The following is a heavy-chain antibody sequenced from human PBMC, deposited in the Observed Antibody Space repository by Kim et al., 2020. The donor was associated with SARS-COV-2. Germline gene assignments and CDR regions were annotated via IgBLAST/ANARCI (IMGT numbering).Heavy chain of an antibody. J-gene: IGHJ6*02. CDR3: ASQEDRYCSSTSCYEYYYYGMDV. CDR1: GFTFGSYS. CDR2: ISSSSTI. D-gene: IGHD2-2*01. V-gene: IGHV3-48*04. Sequence: GGSLRLSCAASGFTFGSYSMNWVRQAPGKGLEWVSYISSSSTIYYADSVKGRFTISRDNAKNSLYLQMNSLRAEDTAVYYCASQEDRYCSSTSCYEYYYYGMDVWGQGTTVTVSS.